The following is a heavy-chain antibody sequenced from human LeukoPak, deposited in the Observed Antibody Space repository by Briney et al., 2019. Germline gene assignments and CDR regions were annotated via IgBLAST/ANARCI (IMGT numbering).Heavy chain of an antibody. CDR1: GGSISSGISY. V-gene: IGHV4-31*03. CDR2: IYHSGTT. J-gene: IGHJ4*02. CDR3: ARDSRDGYSHFDS. D-gene: IGHD5-24*01. Sequence: SETLSLTCTGSGGSISSGISYWSWIRQRPGQGLEWIGYIYHSGTTYYSPSLKSRVTISVDTSKNQFSLKLSSVTAADTAVYYCARDSRDGYSHFDSWGQGTLVTVSS.